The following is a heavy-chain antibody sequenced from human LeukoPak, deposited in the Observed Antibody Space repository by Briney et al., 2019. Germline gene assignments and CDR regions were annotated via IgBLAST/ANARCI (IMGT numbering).Heavy chain of an antibody. J-gene: IGHJ4*02. CDR2: ISYDGSNK. Sequence: GGSLRLSCAASGFTLSAYAMHWVRQAPGRGLEWVALISYDGSNKYYADFVKGRFTISRDSSKNTLYLQVNSLRAEDTAVYYCAKEGLGSSWYPNYFDYWGQGTLVTVSS. CDR3: AKEGLGSSWYPNYFDY. D-gene: IGHD6-13*01. CDR1: GFTLSAYA. V-gene: IGHV3-30*18.